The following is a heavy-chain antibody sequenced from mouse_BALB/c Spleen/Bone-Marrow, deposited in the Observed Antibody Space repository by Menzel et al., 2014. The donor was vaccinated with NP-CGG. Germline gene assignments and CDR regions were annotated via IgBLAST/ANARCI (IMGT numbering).Heavy chain of an antibody. J-gene: IGHJ4*01. Sequence: LVKTGASVKISCKASGYSFTGYYMHWVKQSRGKSLEWVGYISCYNGATSYNQNFKGKATFTVDTSSSTAYMQFNSLTSEDSAVYYCVRRGNPIVYYAMDYWGQGTSVTASS. CDR1: GYSFTGYY. CDR3: VRRGNPIVYYAMDY. V-gene: IGHV1S34*01. CDR2: ISCYNGAT.